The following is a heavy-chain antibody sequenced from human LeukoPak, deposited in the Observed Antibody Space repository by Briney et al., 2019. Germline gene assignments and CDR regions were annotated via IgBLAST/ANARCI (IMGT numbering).Heavy chain of an antibody. Sequence: ASLKVSCKASGYTFTDYYMHWVRQAPGQGLEWMGWINANRGAANYAQRFQGRVTMTRDTSITTAYMELSRLKSDDTAVYYCARRYCSSTSCYYFDYWGQGTLVTVSS. V-gene: IGHV1-2*02. CDR2: INANRGAA. CDR1: GYTFTDYY. J-gene: IGHJ4*02. D-gene: IGHD2-2*01. CDR3: ARRYCSSTSCYYFDY.